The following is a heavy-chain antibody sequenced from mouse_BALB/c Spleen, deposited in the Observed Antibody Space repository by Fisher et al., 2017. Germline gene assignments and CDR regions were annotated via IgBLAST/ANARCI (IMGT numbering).Heavy chain of an antibody. J-gene: IGHJ1*01. Sequence: RFTISRDNAKNNLYLQMSSLRSEDTALYYCARCPYGSSPYWYFDVWGAGTTVTVSS. D-gene: IGHD1-1*01. V-gene: IGHV5-9-2*01. CDR3: ARCPYGSSPYWYFDV.